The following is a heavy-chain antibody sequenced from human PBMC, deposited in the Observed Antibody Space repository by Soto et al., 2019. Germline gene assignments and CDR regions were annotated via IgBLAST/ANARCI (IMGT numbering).Heavy chain of an antibody. CDR2: IYYSGST. J-gene: IGHJ6*02. D-gene: IGHD3-10*01. Sequence: SPTLSLTCSGSGGSIGRGDNYWPLIRRPPGKVLEWIGHIYYSGSTYYNSSLKSRVTISLDTSKNQFSLKLSSVTAADTAVYYCAGQPTAFSYYDLGSYYYYYAMDVWGQGTTVS. CDR3: AGQPTAFSYYDLGSYYYYYAMDV. CDR1: GGSIGRGDNY. V-gene: IGHV4-30-4*01.